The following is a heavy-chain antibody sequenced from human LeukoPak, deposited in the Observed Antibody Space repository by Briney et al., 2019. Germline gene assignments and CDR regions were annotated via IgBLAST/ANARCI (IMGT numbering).Heavy chain of an antibody. Sequence: SETLSLTCTVSGGSISSYYWSWIRQPPGKGLEWIGRIYTSGNTNYNPSLRGRATISVDTSKNQFSLKVNSVTAADTAVYYCARSGTYYNNWFDPWGQGTLVTVSS. V-gene: IGHV4-4*08. CDR2: IYTSGNT. CDR1: GGSISSYY. D-gene: IGHD3-10*01. CDR3: ARSGTYYNNWFDP. J-gene: IGHJ5*02.